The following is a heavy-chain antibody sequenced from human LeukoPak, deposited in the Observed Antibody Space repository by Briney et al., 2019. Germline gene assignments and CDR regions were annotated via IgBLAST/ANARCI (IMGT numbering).Heavy chain of an antibody. CDR3: ARDGDSYYGSGSDHYYYYYMDV. Sequence: VGPLRLSCAASGFTFSDYYMSWIRQAPGKGLEWVSYISSSGSTIYYADSVKGRFTISRDNAKNSLYLQMNSLRPEDTAVYYCARDGDSYYGSGSDHYYYYYMDVWGKGTTVTVSS. CDR1: GFTFSDYY. CDR2: ISSSGSTI. D-gene: IGHD3-10*01. J-gene: IGHJ6*03. V-gene: IGHV3-11*04.